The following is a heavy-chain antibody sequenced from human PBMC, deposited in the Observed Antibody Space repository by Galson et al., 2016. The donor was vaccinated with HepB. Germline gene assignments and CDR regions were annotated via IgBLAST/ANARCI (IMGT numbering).Heavy chain of an antibody. CDR2: IIPLFGAT. D-gene: IGHD3-16*01. CDR1: GGTFSHFA. V-gene: IGHV1-69*06. J-gene: IGHJ4*02. CDR3: ARGGWGEPTDY. Sequence: SVKVSCKASGGTFSHFAISWLRQAPGQGLEWMGGIIPLFGATNSAQKFQGRVTITADKSTTTVYMDLSSLRSEDTAVYSCARGGWGEPTDYWGQGTLVTVSS.